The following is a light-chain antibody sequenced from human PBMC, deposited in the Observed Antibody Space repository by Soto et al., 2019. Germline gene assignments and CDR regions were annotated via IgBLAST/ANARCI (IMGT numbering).Light chain of an antibody. CDR2: GAF. CDR1: QSVSSN. Sequence: EIVMTQSPATLSVSPGERVTLSCRASQSVSSNLAWYQQKPGQAPRLLIYGAFSRATGIPARFSGSGSGTEFTLTISSLQSEDFAVYYCQQYNKWPPITFGQGTRLEIE. J-gene: IGKJ5*01. V-gene: IGKV3-15*01. CDR3: QQYNKWPPIT.